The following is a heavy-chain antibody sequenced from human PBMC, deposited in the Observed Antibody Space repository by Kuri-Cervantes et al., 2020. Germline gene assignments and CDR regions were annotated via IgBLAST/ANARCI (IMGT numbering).Heavy chain of an antibody. J-gene: IGHJ4*02. Sequence: SETLSLTCTVSGGSISSYYWSWIRQPPGKGLEWIGYIYYSGSTNYNPSLKSRVTISVDTSKNQFSLKLSSVTAADTAVYYCARDRALTGVEGGFFDYWGQGTLVTVSS. D-gene: IGHD7-27*01. CDR2: IYYSGST. CDR1: GGSISSYY. V-gene: IGHV4-59*01. CDR3: ARDRALTGVEGGFFDY.